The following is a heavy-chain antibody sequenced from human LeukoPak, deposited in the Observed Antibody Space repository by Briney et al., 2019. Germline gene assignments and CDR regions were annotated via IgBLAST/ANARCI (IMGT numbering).Heavy chain of an antibody. CDR2: ISGPGTTI. CDR1: GFTFSSYW. D-gene: IGHD4-17*01. V-gene: IGHV3-48*04. J-gene: IGHJ4*02. Sequence: GGSLRLSCAASGFTFSSYWMSWVRQAPGKALEWVAFISGPGTTIHYADSVRGRFTISRDNAKSSLSLQINSLRVEDTAIYYCARTADGEFDVWGQGTLVTVSS. CDR3: ARTADGEFDV.